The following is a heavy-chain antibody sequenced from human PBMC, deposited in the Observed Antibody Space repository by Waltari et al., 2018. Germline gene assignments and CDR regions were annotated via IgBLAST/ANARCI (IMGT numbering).Heavy chain of an antibody. Sequence: QVQLVQSGAEVKKPGSSVKVSCKTAGGTFSSYGISWVRQAPGQGLEWVGRIIPVRGVTNYAQQLLGRVTMTADKSTNTAYMELSSLRSEDTAVYYCARDVVDSNYWEGYFDLWGRGTLVAVSS. CDR3: ARDVVDSNYWEGYFDL. D-gene: IGHD1-1*01. CDR1: GGTFSSYG. J-gene: IGHJ2*01. CDR2: IIPVRGVT. V-gene: IGHV1-69*04.